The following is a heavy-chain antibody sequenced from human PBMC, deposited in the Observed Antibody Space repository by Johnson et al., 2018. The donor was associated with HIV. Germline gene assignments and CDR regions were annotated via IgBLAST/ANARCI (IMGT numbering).Heavy chain of an antibody. CDR2: ISGSGENT. CDR1: GFTFSNYA. CDR3: VKVGLVGVKEGVGGFDI. D-gene: IGHD1-26*01. J-gene: IGHJ3*02. Sequence: EVQLVESGGGLVQPGGSLRLSCAVSGFTFSNYAMSWVRQAPGKGLEWVSGISGSGENTHYAESVKGRFTISRDNSKNTLYLQMISLRAEDMAVYYCVKVGLVGVKEGVGGFDIWGPGTMVTVSS. V-gene: IGHV3-23*04.